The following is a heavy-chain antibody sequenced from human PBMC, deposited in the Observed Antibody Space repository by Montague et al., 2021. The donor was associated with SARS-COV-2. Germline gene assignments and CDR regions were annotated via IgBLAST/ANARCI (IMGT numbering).Heavy chain of an antibody. V-gene: IGHV3-23*01. CDR2: ISTSGFRT. D-gene: IGHD1-26*01. CDR3: AGDFPSGRYL. Sequence: SLRLSCAASGFTFGSYALSWVRQAPGKGLEWVSAISTSGFRTYYADSVRGRFIISRDKSKNTLYLQMNSLRADDTAVYYCAGDFPSGRYLWGQGVLVTVSS. CDR1: GFTFGSYA. J-gene: IGHJ4*02.